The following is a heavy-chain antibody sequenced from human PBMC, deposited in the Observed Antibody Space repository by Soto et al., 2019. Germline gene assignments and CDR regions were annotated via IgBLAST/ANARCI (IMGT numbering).Heavy chain of an antibody. J-gene: IGHJ3*02. Sequence: LETLSLTCTVSGGSISSYYWSWIRQPPGKGLEWIGYIYYSGSTNYNPSLKSRVTISVDTSKNQFSLKLSSVTAADTAVYYCARDSLYDSSGYPPSDAFDIWGQGTMVTVSS. CDR1: GGSISSYY. V-gene: IGHV4-59*01. D-gene: IGHD3-22*01. CDR2: IYYSGST. CDR3: ARDSLYDSSGYPPSDAFDI.